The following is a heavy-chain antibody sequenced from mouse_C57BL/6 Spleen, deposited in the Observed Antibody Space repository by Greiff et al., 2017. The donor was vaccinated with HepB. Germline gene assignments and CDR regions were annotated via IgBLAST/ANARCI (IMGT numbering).Heavy chain of an antibody. J-gene: IGHJ4*01. Sequence: VQLQQPGAELVMPGASVKLSCKASGYTFTSYWMHWVKQRPGQGLEWIGEIDPSDSYTNYNQKFKSKATLTVDKPSSTAYMQLSSLTSEDSAVYYCARSRYPSNYVMDYWGQGTSVTVSS. V-gene: IGHV1-69*01. CDR1: GYTFTSYW. CDR2: IDPSDSYT. D-gene: IGHD2-5*01. CDR3: ARSRYPSNYVMDY.